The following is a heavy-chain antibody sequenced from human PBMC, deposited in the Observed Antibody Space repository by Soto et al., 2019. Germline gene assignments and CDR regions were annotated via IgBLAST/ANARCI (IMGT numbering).Heavy chain of an antibody. CDR3: ARAGGDYVGSGRDHGAYFDG. J-gene: IGHJ4*02. Sequence: EVQLVESGGALVQSGGSLRLSCAASGFSFNKYWLHWVRQVPGKGLMWVSRTNWAESDVSYADSVKGRFTISRDNAKNTLYLQMNSLRDDDTAVYFCARAGGDYVGSGRDHGAYFDGWGQGTLVTVSS. D-gene: IGHD3-10*01. CDR1: GFSFNKYW. CDR2: TNWAESDV. V-gene: IGHV3-74*03.